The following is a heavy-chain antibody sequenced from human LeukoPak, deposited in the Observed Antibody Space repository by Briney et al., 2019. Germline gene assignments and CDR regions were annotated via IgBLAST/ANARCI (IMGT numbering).Heavy chain of an antibody. Sequence: GASVKVSCKASGYTFTSYGISWVRQAPGQGLEWMGWINPNSGGTNYAQKFQGRVTMTRDTSISTAYMELSRLRSDDTAVYYCARDYYDSSGYYYSYYFDYWGQGTLVTVSS. J-gene: IGHJ4*02. D-gene: IGHD3-22*01. CDR3: ARDYYDSSGYYYSYYFDY. V-gene: IGHV1-2*02. CDR2: INPNSGGT. CDR1: GYTFTSYG.